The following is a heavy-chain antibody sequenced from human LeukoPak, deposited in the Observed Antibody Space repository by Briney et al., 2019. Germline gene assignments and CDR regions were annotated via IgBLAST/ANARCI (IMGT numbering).Heavy chain of an antibody. CDR1: GFTFSSYA. D-gene: IGHD6-6*01. V-gene: IGHV3-23*01. Sequence: PGGSLRLSCAASGFTFSSYAMNWVRQAPGKGLEWVSSISDTDDSTYDADSVKGRFTISRDNAKNTLYLQMNSLRAEDTAVYYCARRMAARIDDAFDMWGQGTMVTVSS. CDR2: ISDTDDST. J-gene: IGHJ3*02. CDR3: ARRMAARIDDAFDM.